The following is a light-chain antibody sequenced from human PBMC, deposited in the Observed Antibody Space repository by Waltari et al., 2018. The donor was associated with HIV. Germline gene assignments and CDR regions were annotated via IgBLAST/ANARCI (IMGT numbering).Light chain of an antibody. V-gene: IGLV6-57*01. CDR3: QSHDNKIFYV. Sequence: NFILTQPHSVSESPGKTVTISCTRSSGNIDSSYVPWYQQRPGSSPTTVIYANNQRPSGVPDRFSGSIDSSSNSASLTISGLRTEDEADYYCQSHDNKIFYVFGGGTYVTVL. CDR1: SGNIDSSY. J-gene: IGLJ1*01. CDR2: ANN.